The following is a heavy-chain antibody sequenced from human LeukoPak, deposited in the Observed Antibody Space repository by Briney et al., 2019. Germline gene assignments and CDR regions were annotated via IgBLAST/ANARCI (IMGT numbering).Heavy chain of an antibody. Sequence: GGSLRLSCATSGFTFTNYAMNWARQAPGKGLEWVSAVTGPGDTTYYADSVKGRFTISRDNAKNSLYLQMNSLRAEDTAVYYCARDQTDYETLTGYLFFDYWGQGTLVTVSS. D-gene: IGHD3-9*01. CDR3: ARDQTDYETLTGYLFFDY. V-gene: IGHV3-23*01. J-gene: IGHJ4*02. CDR2: VTGPGDTT. CDR1: GFTFTNYA.